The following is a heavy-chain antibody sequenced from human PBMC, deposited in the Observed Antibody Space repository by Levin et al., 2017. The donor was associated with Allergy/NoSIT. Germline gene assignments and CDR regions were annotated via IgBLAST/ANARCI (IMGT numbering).Heavy chain of an antibody. J-gene: IGHJ6*02. CDR1: GGSISSSSYY. CDR2: IYYSGST. Sequence: SETLSLTCTVSGGSISSSSYYWGWIRQPPGKGLEWIGSIYYSGSTYYNPSLKSRVTISVDTSKNQFSLKLSSVTAADTAVYYCAESSYYYGMDVWGQGTTVTVSS. V-gene: IGHV4-39*01. CDR3: AESSYYYGMDV.